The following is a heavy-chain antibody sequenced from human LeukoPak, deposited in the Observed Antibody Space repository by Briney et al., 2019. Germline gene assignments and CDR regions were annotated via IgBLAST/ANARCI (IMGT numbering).Heavy chain of an antibody. CDR2: ISYDGSNK. D-gene: IGHD5-24*01. Sequence: GGSLRLSCAASGFTFSSYAMHWVRQAPGKGLEWVAVISYDGSNKYYADSVKGRFTISRDNSKNTLYLQMNSLRAEDTAVYYCARDTSRDGYNPLDFWGQGTLVNVSS. J-gene: IGHJ4*02. CDR3: ARDTSRDGYNPLDF. CDR1: GFTFSSYA. V-gene: IGHV3-30*04.